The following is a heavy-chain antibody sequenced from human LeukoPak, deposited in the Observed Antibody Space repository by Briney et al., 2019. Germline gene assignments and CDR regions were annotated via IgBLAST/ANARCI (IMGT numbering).Heavy chain of an antibody. CDR3: ARHRGVVIATHPNDAFDI. V-gene: IGHV4-38-2*01. Sequence: PSETLSLTCAVSGYSISSGYYWGGIRQPPGKGVEWIGSIYHSGSTYYNPSLKSRVTISVDTSKNQFSLKLSSVTAADTAVYYCARHRGVVIATHPNDAFDIWGQGTMVTVSS. J-gene: IGHJ3*02. CDR1: GYSISSGYY. CDR2: IYHSGST. D-gene: IGHD2-21*01.